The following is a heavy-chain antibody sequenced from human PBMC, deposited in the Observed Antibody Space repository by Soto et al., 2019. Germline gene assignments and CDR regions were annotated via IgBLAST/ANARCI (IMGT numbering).Heavy chain of an antibody. CDR1: GGSISNYY. CDR3: ARERGLPMVRRVITIFDY. D-gene: IGHD3-10*01. Sequence: QVQLQESGPGLVKPSETLSLTCTVSGGSISNYYWSWIRQSPGKGLEWIGYVYYSGTTNYNPSLKSPVAISLDTSKNQTSLRLCSVTAADTGVYYCARERGLPMVRRVITIFDYWGQGTKVTVSS. CDR2: VYYSGTT. J-gene: IGHJ4*02. V-gene: IGHV4-59*01.